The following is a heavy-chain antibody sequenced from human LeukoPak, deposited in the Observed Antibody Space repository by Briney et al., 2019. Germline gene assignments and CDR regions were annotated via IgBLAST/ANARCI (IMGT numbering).Heavy chain of an antibody. Sequence: SETLSLTCTVSGVSMSACYWMWIRQPPGKGLEWIGYIHHSGSTNYNPSLRSRVTISVDMSKNQFSLKLSAVTAADTAVYYCAGDYGGFEGVMDVWGQGITVTVSS. V-gene: IGHV4-59*08. CDR2: IHHSGST. D-gene: IGHD4-23*01. J-gene: IGHJ6*02. CDR1: GVSMSACY. CDR3: AGDYGGFEGVMDV.